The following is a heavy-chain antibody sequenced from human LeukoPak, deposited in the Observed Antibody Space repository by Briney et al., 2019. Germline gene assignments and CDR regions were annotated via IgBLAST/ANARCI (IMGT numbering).Heavy chain of an antibody. CDR1: CYTFAIYV. CDR2: ISPYDGDT. CDR3: ARDYCTRGGDCYKEDLFDP. J-gene: IGHJ5*02. Sequence: ASVQVSCKASCYTFAIYVMSWLAQAPAQGLEWMAWISPYDGDTNYAQHSEGRTTMTTETSTSTAYMEMRSMRSDDTAISYCARDYCTRGGDCYKEDLFDPWGQGTLVTVSS. V-gene: IGHV1-18*01. D-gene: IGHD2-21*02.